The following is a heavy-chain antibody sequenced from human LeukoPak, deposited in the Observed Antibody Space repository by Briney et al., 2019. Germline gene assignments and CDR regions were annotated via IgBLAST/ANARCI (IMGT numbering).Heavy chain of an antibody. CDR2: INPNSGGT. D-gene: IGHD3-22*01. CDR3: ARARAIVGALRAFDI. Sequence: GASVKVSCKASGYTFTGYYMHWVRQAPGQGLEWMGWINPNSGGTNYAQKFQGRVTMTRDTSISTAYMELSRLRSDDTAVYYCARARAIVGALRAFDIWGQGTMVTVSS. V-gene: IGHV1-2*02. CDR1: GYTFTGYY. J-gene: IGHJ3*02.